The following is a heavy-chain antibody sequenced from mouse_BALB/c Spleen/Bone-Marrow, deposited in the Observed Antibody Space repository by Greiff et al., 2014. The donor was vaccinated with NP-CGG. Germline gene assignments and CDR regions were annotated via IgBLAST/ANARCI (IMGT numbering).Heavy chain of an antibody. CDR2: IWGDGST. CDR3: ARSDGYYEGFAY. D-gene: IGHD2-3*01. CDR1: GFSFTGYS. J-gene: IGHJ3*01. V-gene: IGHV2-6-7*01. Sequence: VMLVESGPGLVSPSQILSITCTVSGFSFTGYSLNWVRQPPGQGLEWLGMIWGDGSTDYNSALKSRLSISKDNSKSQVFLKMNSLQTDDTARYYCARSDGYYEGFAYWGQGTLVTVSA.